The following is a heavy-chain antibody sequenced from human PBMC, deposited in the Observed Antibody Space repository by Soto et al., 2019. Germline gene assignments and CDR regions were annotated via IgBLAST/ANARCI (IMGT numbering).Heavy chain of an antibody. J-gene: IGHJ4*02. CDR2: ISSTTNYI. CDR1: GFTFTRYS. Sequence: GGALRLSCPASGFTFTRYSMNWVRQAPGKGLEWVSSISSTTNYIYYGDSMKGRFTISRDNAKNSLYLEMNSLRAEDTAVYYCARESEDLTSNFDYWGQGTLVTVSS. V-gene: IGHV3-21*06. CDR3: ARESEDLTSNFDY.